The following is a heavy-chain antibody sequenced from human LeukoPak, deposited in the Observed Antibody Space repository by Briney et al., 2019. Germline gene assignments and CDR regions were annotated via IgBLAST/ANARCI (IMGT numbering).Heavy chain of an antibody. V-gene: IGHV3-23*01. Sequence: GGSLRLSCAASGFTFTSYSMNWVRQAPGKGLEWVSTISGGGGSTYYADSVKGRFTISRDNSKNTLYLQVNSLRAEDTAVYYCAKGGKWDVTPFAYWGQGTLVTVSS. CDR3: AKGGKWDVTPFAY. CDR2: ISGGGGST. D-gene: IGHD1-26*01. CDR1: GFTFTSYS. J-gene: IGHJ4*02.